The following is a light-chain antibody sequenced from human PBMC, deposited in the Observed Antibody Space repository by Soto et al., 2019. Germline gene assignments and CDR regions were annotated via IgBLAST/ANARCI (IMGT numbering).Light chain of an antibody. J-gene: IGKJ1*01. Sequence: DLQMTQSPSTLSASVGDRVTITCRASQSISSWLAWYQQKPGKAPKLLIYKASSLERGVPSRFSGSGSGTEFTLTISSLQPDDFATYYCQQYDSYSPWTFGQGTKVEIK. CDR2: KAS. CDR1: QSISSW. V-gene: IGKV1-5*03. CDR3: QQYDSYSPWT.